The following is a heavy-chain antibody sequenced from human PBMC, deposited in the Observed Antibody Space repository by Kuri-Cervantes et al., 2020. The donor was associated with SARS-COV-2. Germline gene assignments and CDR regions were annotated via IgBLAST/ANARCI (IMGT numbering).Heavy chain of an antibody. J-gene: IGHJ4*02. CDR3: ARVLNNYYDSSGYSGGFDY. D-gene: IGHD3-22*01. CDR1: GGTFSSYT. Sequence: SVKVSCKASGGTFSSYTISWVRQAPGQGLEWMGGIIPVFGTANYAQKFQGRVTITADKSTSTAYMELSSLRSEDTAVYYCARVLNNYYDSSGYSGGFDYWGQGTLVTVSS. CDR2: IIPVFGTA. V-gene: IGHV1-69*06.